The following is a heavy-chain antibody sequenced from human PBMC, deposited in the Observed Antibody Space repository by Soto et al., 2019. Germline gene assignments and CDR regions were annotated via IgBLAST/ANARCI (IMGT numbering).Heavy chain of an antibody. CDR1: GFRFSTYN. CDR2: ISTTSFTI. Sequence: GGSLRLSCAASGFRFSTYNMDWVRQAPGKGPEWIAHISTTSFTIYYADSVKCRFTISRDNDRNSLYLEMNSLRDEHTAPLYCESDRCYDGNCYSASDSWGHGTLVTLSS. V-gene: IGHV3-48*02. CDR3: ESDRCYDGNCYSASDS. D-gene: IGHD2-15*01. J-gene: IGHJ5*01.